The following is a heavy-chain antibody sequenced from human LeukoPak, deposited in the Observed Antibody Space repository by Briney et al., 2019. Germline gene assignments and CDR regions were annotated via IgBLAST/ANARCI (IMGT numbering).Heavy chain of an antibody. D-gene: IGHD3-10*01. CDR1: GGSISSTSYY. J-gene: IGHJ4*02. CDR2: INHSGST. V-gene: IGHV4-39*07. Sequence: PSETLSLTCTVSGGSISSTSYYWGWIRQPPGKGLEWIGEINHSGSTNYNPSLKSRVTISVDTSKNQFSLKLSSVTAADTAVYYCARCRSYGSGSYYGWHPQNFDYWGQGTLVTVSS. CDR3: ARCRSYGSGSYYGWHPQNFDY.